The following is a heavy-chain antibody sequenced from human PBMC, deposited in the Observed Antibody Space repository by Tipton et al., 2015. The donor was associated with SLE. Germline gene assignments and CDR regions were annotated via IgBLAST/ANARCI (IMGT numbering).Heavy chain of an antibody. D-gene: IGHD3-22*01. Sequence: QLVQSGSELKKPGASVKVSCKASGYTFTSYAMNWVRQAPGQGLEWMGWISTYNGNTKYAEKFQGRVTMTTDTSTSTAYMELKSLTADDTAVYYCARRGIVMVPLDPWGQGTLVTVSS. CDR2: ISTYNGNT. J-gene: IGHJ5*02. CDR3: ARRGIVMVPLDP. V-gene: IGHV1-18*01. CDR1: GYTFTSYA.